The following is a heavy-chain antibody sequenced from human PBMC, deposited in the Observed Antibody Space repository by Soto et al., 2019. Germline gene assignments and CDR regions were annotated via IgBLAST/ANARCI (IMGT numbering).Heavy chain of an antibody. CDR3: TIVVVRIAAAGESSSTWFDP. CDR2: INHSGST. CDR1: GVSFSDEA. V-gene: IGHV4-34*01. D-gene: IGHD6-13*01. Sequence: ATLLLTCLIHGVSFSDEAFGWIGHTPRKRLVWIGEINHSGSTNSNTSLKSRVTRSVDTSKNQFSLKLSAGSAADTAVYYCTIVVVRIAAAGESSSTWFDPRGHRTLVLVSS. J-gene: IGHJ5*02.